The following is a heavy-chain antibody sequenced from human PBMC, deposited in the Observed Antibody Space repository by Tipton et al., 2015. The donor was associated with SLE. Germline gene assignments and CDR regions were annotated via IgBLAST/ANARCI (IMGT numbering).Heavy chain of an antibody. CDR1: GFTFSSYE. CDR2: ISSSGSTI. CDR3: ARGVPGANWNYN. J-gene: IGHJ4*02. V-gene: IGHV3-48*03. D-gene: IGHD1-7*01. Sequence: SLRLSCAASGFTFSSYEMNWVRQAPGKGLEWVSYISSSGSTIYYADSVKGRFTISRDNAKNTLYLQMNSLRAEDTAVYYCARGVPGANWNYNWVQGTLVTVSS.